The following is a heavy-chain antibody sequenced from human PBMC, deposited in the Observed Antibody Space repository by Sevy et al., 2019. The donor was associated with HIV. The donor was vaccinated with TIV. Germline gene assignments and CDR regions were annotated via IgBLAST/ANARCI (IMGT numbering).Heavy chain of an antibody. D-gene: IGHD2-8*01. CDR3: ARESRRCSNGVCYGYYGLDV. Sequence: GGSLRLSCAASGFIFGDYYMSWIRQAPGKGLEWVSYISLSGSTIYYADAVKGRFTISRDNAKNSLYLQMNSLRAEDTAVYFCARESRRCSNGVCYGYYGLDVWGQGTTVTVSS. CDR2: ISLSGSTI. CDR1: GFIFGDYY. V-gene: IGHV3-11*01. J-gene: IGHJ6*02.